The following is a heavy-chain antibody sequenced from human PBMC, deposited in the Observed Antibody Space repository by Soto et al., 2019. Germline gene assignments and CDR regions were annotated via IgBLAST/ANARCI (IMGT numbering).Heavy chain of an antibody. Sequence: EVQLVESGGGLVQPGGSLRLSCAASGFTFSSYSMNWVRQAPGKGLEWVSYISSSSSTIYYADSVKGRFTISRDNAKNSLYLQMNSLGAEDTAVYYCARVFVVVPAARAYYYYYMDVW. V-gene: IGHV3-48*01. CDR2: ISSSSSTI. J-gene: IGHJ6*03. CDR3: ARVFVVVPAARAYYYYYMDV. CDR1: GFTFSSYS. D-gene: IGHD2-2*01.